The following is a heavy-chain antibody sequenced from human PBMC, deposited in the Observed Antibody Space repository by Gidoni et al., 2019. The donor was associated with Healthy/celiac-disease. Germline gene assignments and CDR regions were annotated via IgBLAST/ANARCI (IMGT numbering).Heavy chain of an antibody. Sequence: QVQLQESCPGLVKPSETLSLTCTVSGGSISSYYWSWIRQPPGKGLEWIGYIYYSGSTNYNPSLKSRGTISVDTSKNQFSLKLSSVTAADTAVYYCARWYYDFWSGTPYYFDYWGQGTLVTVSS. CDR3: ARWYYDFWSGTPYYFDY. CDR2: IYYSGST. J-gene: IGHJ4*02. CDR1: GGSISSYY. D-gene: IGHD3-3*01. V-gene: IGHV4-59*08.